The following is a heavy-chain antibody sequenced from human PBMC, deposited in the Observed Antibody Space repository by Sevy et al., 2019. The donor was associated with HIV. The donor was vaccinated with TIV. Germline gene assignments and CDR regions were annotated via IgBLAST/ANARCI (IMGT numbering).Heavy chain of an antibody. Sequence: GGSLRLSCAASGFTFSSYGMHWVRQAPGKGLEWVAVISYDGSNKYYADSVKDRFTISRDNSKNTLYLQMNSLRAEDTAVYYCAKGSGSYPPHDAFDIWGQGTMVTVSS. D-gene: IGHD3-10*01. CDR1: GFTFSSYG. J-gene: IGHJ3*02. CDR2: ISYDGSNK. V-gene: IGHV3-30*18. CDR3: AKGSGSYPPHDAFDI.